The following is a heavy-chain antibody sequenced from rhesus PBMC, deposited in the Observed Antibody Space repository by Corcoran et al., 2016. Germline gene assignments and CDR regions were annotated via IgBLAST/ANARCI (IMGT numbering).Heavy chain of an antibody. J-gene: IGHJ1*01. CDR1: GGPLRSGHYS. Sequence: QVQLQESGPGLVKPSETLSLTCAVSGGPLRSGHYSWHLISPAPGKGLEWVGYISYSGSTSYNPSLKSRVTISRDTSKNQFSLKLSSVTAADTAVYYCARDELELRCFEFWGQGALVTVSS. CDR2: ISYSGST. CDR3: ARDELELRCFEF. D-gene: IGHD1-26*01. V-gene: IGHV4-122*02.